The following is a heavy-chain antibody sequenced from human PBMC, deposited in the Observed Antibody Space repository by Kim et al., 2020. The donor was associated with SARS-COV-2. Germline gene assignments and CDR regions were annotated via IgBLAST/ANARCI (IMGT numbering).Heavy chain of an antibody. D-gene: IGHD2-8*02. Sequence: SETLSLTCTVSGGSISSYYWSWIRQPPGKGLEWIGYIYYSGSTNYNPSLKSRVTISVDTSKNQFSLKLSSVTAADTAVYYCARGSLLGPQRWFDPWGQGTLVTVSS. CDR3: ARGSLLGPQRWFDP. CDR1: GGSISSYY. V-gene: IGHV4-59*13. J-gene: IGHJ5*02. CDR2: IYYSGST.